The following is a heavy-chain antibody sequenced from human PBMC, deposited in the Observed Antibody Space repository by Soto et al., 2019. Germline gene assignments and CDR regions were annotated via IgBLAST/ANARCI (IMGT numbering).Heavy chain of an antibody. CDR2: VYYRGRS. D-gene: IGHD2-8*01. Sequence: SETLSLTCTVSGGSVSNSNYYWGWIRQSPGKGLEWIGSVYYRGRSYSKSSVKSRVTISVDTSKNQFSRNLNFVTASDTAVYLCASQRTSVLTHASFDYWGPGALVTVSS. CDR1: GGSVSNSNYY. CDR3: ASQRTSVLTHASFDY. J-gene: IGHJ4*02. V-gene: IGHV4-39*01.